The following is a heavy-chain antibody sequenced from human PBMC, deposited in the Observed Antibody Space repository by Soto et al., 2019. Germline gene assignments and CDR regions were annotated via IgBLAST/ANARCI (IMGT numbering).Heavy chain of an antibody. CDR1: GGSINSDY. D-gene: IGHD3-9*01. Sequence: PSETLSLTCTVSGGSINSDYWSWIRQSPGKGLEWIGYVFFSGSTNYNHSFKSRITISVDTSKNQIYLRVTSVTAADTAVYYCAGGRPIYSLIFWGQGTLVTVSS. CDR3: AGGRPIYSLIF. V-gene: IGHV4-59*03. J-gene: IGHJ4*02. CDR2: VFFSGST.